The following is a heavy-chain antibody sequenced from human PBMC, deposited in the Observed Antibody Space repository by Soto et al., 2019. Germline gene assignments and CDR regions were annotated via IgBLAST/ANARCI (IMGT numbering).Heavy chain of an antibody. D-gene: IGHD4-17*01. CDR3: ATRMTTAPY. Sequence: EVQLVKSGGGLVQPGGSLRLSCAASKGFAVSDNYVSWVRQAPGKGLQRVSLIYSGGGTDYAESVKGRFTISRDGFKNTLYLQMNSLKVEDTAIYYCATRMTTAPYWGQGSPVIVSS. J-gene: IGHJ4*02. V-gene: IGHV3-66*01. CDR2: IYSGGGT. CDR1: KGFAVSDNY.